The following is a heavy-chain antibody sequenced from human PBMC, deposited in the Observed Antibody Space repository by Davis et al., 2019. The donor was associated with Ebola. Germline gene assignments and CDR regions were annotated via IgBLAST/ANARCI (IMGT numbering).Heavy chain of an antibody. D-gene: IGHD5-18*01. J-gene: IGHJ4*02. CDR1: GFTFSSYW. V-gene: IGHV3-7*04. CDR3: ARGAWLVF. Sequence: GESLKISCAASGFTFSSYWMSWVRQAPGKGLEWVANIKQDGSEKYYVDSVKGRFTISRDNAKNSLYLQMNSLRVEDTAIYYCARGAWLVFRGQGTLVTVSS. CDR2: IKQDGSEK.